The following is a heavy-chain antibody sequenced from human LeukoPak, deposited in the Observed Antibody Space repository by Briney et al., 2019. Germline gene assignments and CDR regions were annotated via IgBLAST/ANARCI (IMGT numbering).Heavy chain of an antibody. Sequence: ASVKVSCTASGYTFTGYYMHWVRQAPGQGLEWMGWINPNSGGTNYAQKFQGRVTMTRDTSISTAYMELSRLRSDDTAVYYCARDWGVPAAFDYWGQGTLVTVSS. CDR3: ARDWGVPAAFDY. CDR2: INPNSGGT. CDR1: GYTFTGYY. D-gene: IGHD2-2*01. J-gene: IGHJ4*02. V-gene: IGHV1-2*02.